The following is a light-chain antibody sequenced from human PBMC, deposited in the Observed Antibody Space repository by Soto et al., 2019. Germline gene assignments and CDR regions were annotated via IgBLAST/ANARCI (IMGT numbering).Light chain of an antibody. V-gene: IGKV1-39*01. CDR3: QQSISAPLT. CDR2: AAS. CDR1: QSISSY. J-gene: IGKJ4*01. Sequence: DIQMTQSPSSLSASVGDRVTITCRASQSISSYLNWYQQKPVKAPKLLIYAASSLQSGVPSRFSGSGSGTDFTLPIAVLQPEDFASYFCQQSISAPLTFGGGTKVEIK.